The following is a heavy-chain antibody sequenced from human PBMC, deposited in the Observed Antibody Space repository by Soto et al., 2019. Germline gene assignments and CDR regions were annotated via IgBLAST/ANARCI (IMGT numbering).Heavy chain of an antibody. V-gene: IGHV1-18*01. Sequence: QGQLVQSGAEVKKPGASVKVSCKASGYTFTRYGISWVRQAPGQGLEWMGWISGYNGDTNYAQKFQGRVTMTVDTATTTAFMELTSLTSDDRAVYYCAKNGQPPYYYYGMDVWGQGTTFTVSS. CDR1: GYTFTRYG. CDR2: ISGYNGDT. CDR3: AKNGQPPYYYYGMDV. J-gene: IGHJ6*02. D-gene: IGHD2-8*01.